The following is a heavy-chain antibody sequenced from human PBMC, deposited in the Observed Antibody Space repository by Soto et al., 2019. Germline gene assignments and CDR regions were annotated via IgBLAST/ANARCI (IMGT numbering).Heavy chain of an antibody. D-gene: IGHD3-22*01. J-gene: IGHJ5*02. V-gene: IGHV1-3*01. CDR3: ATVYYDSSGYNWFDP. CDR2: INAGNGNT. Sequence: ASVKVSCKASGYTFTSYAMHWVRQAPGQRLEWMGWINAGNGNTKYSQKFQGRVTITKDTSASTAYMELSSLRSEDTAVYYCATVYYDSSGYNWFDPWGQGTLVTVSS. CDR1: GYTFTSYA.